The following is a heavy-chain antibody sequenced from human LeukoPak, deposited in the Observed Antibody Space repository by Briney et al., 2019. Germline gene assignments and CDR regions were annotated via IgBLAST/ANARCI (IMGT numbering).Heavy chain of an antibody. J-gene: IGHJ6*03. V-gene: IGHV3-21*01. CDR3: ARGRGPDYMDV. Sequence: GGSLRLSRAASGFTFSSYSMNWVRQAPGKGLEWVSSISSSSSYIYYADSVKGRFTISRDNAKNSLYLQMNSLRAEDTAVYYCARGRGPDYMDVWGKGTTVTVSS. CDR1: GFTFSSYS. CDR2: ISSSSSYI.